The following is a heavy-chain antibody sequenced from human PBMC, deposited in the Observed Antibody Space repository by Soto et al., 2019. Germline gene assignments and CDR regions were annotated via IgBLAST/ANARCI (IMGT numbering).Heavy chain of an antibody. Sequence: GSLRLSCAASGFTFSGSAIHWVRHASGKGLEWVARIRTKSNGYATTYAASVKGRFTISRDDSKNMAYLQMNGLKTEDTAMYYCSRVEYVTSSPIGWGQGTLVTVSS. D-gene: IGHD6-6*01. CDR3: SRVEYVTSSPIG. V-gene: IGHV3-73*01. CDR2: IRTKSNGYAT. J-gene: IGHJ4*02. CDR1: GFTFSGSA.